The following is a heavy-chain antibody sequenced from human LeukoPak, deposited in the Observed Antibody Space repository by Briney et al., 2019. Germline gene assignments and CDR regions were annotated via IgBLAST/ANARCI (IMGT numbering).Heavy chain of an antibody. CDR2: ISAYNGNT. D-gene: IGHD2-2*01. CDR3: ARQDVPRPPGDY. J-gene: IGHJ4*02. CDR1: GYAFTSYG. Sequence: ASVKVSCKASGYAFTSYGISWVRQAPGQGLEWMGWISAYNGNTNYAQKLQGRVTMTTDTSTSTAYMELRSLRSDDTAVYYCARQDVPRPPGDYWGQGTLVTVSS. V-gene: IGHV1-18*01.